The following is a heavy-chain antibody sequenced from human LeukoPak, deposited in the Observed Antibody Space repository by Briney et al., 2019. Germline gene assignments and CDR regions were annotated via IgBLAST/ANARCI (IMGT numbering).Heavy chain of an antibody. CDR2: INHSGYT. CDR1: GESFSGYF. CDR3: ARRYYYDSSGYDY. Sequence: SETLSLTCAVYGESFSGYFWSWIRQPPGKGLEWIGEINHSGYTNYSPSLKSRVTISVDTSKKQFSLRLNSVTAADTAVYYCARRYYYDSSGYDYWGQGTLVTVSS. J-gene: IGHJ4*02. D-gene: IGHD3-22*01. V-gene: IGHV4-34*01.